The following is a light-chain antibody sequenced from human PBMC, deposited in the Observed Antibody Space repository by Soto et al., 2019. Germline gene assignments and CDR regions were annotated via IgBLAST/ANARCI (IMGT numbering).Light chain of an antibody. Sequence: DIQRTQSPSSLSASVGDRVIITCRASQSITTFLNWYQQKPGKAPNLLIYAASSLQSGVPSRFSGSGSGTEFTLTISSLQPEDFATYYCLQHNSYPQTFGQGTQVDIK. CDR2: AAS. CDR3: LQHNSYPQT. CDR1: QSITTF. J-gene: IGKJ1*01. V-gene: IGKV1-17*01.